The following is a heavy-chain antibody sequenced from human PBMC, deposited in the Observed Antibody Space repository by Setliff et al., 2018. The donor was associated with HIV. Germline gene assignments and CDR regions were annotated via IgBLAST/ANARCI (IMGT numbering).Heavy chain of an antibody. Sequence: ASVKVSCKASGYSFTTFGITWVRQAPGQGLEWMGIINPSGGSTTYAQKFQGRVTMTRDTSTSTVYMELSSLRSEDTAVYYCARDAFDYTAYYYSYMDVWGKGTTVTVS. J-gene: IGHJ6*03. CDR3: ARDAFDYTAYYYSYMDV. D-gene: IGHD4-4*01. CDR2: INPSGGST. CDR1: GYSFTTFG. V-gene: IGHV1-46*01.